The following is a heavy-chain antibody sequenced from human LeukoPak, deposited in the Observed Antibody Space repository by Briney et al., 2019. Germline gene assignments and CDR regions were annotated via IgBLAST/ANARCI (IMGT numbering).Heavy chain of an antibody. CDR2: IKQDGSEK. CDR1: GFTISSYW. Sequence: GGSLRLSCAASGFTISSYWMSWVRQAPGKGLEWVANIKQDGSEKYYVDSVKGRFTISRDNAKNSLYLQMNSLRAEDTAVYYCARSPIPDYWGQGTLVTVSS. D-gene: IGHD3-10*01. J-gene: IGHJ4*02. V-gene: IGHV3-7*01. CDR3: ARSPIPDY.